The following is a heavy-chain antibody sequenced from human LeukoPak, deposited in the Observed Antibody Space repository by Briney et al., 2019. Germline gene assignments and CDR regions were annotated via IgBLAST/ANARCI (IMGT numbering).Heavy chain of an antibody. J-gene: IGHJ4*02. V-gene: IGHV3-23*01. CDR2: ISGSGGST. Sequence: GGSLRLSCAASGFTFSSYAMSWVRQAPGKGLEWVSAISGSGGSTYYADSVKGRFTISRDNSKNTLYPQMNSLRAEDTAVYYCAKDHFGQGDGERDYWGQGTLVTVSS. CDR1: GFTFSSYA. D-gene: IGHD3-10*01. CDR3: AKDHFGQGDGERDY.